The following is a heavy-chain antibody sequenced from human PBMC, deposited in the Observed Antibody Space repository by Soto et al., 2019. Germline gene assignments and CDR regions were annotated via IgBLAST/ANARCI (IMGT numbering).Heavy chain of an antibody. D-gene: IGHD6-6*01. J-gene: IGHJ4*02. V-gene: IGHV1-18*03. CDR2: ISAYKGNT. Sequence: RXSVKVSCKASGFTFTNYGISWVRQSPGQGLEWMGWISAYKGNTNYAQKFQGRVTMTTDTSTSTAYLELRSLRSDDMAVYFCASRSGQLPYYFDYWGQGTQVTVSS. CDR3: ASRSGQLPYYFDY. CDR1: GFTFTNYG.